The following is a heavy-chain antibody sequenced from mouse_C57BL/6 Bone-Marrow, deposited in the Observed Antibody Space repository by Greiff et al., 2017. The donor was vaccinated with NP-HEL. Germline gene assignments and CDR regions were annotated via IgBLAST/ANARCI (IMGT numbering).Heavy chain of an antibody. D-gene: IGHD3-3*01. V-gene: IGHV14-4*01. CDR1: GFNIKDDY. Sequence: EVKLQESGAELVRPGASVKLSCTASGFNIKDDYMHWVKQRPEQGLEWIGWIDPENGDTEYASKFQGKATITADTSSNTAYLQLSSLTSEDTAVYYCTTSYGLYAMDYWGQGTSVTVSS. J-gene: IGHJ4*01. CDR2: IDPENGDT. CDR3: TTSYGLYAMDY.